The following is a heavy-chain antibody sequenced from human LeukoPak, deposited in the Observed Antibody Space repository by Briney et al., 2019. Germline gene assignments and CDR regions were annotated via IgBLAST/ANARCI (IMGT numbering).Heavy chain of an antibody. Sequence: GGSLRLSCVASGFTFSSYEMTWVRQAPGKGLEWLSYISSSGSTIYYADSVKGRFTVSRDNAKNSLYLQMNSLRAEDTAVYYCARSGHYYDSSGYYYFDYWGQGTLVTVSS. CDR1: GFTFSSYE. CDR2: ISSSGSTI. V-gene: IGHV3-48*03. J-gene: IGHJ4*02. D-gene: IGHD3-22*01. CDR3: ARSGHYYDSSGYYYFDY.